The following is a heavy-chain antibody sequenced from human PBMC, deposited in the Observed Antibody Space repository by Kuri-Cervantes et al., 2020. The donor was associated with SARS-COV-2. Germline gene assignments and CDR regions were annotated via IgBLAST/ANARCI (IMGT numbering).Heavy chain of an antibody. Sequence: GESLKISCAASGFTFSGSAMHWVRQASGKGLEWVGRIRSKANSYATAYAASVKGRFTISRDDSKNTAYLQMNSLKTEDTAVYYCTRDSIFGVVVDYWGQGTLVTVSS. V-gene: IGHV3-73*01. CDR1: GFTFSGSA. J-gene: IGHJ4*02. D-gene: IGHD3-3*01. CDR3: TRDSIFGVVVDY. CDR2: IRSKANSYAT.